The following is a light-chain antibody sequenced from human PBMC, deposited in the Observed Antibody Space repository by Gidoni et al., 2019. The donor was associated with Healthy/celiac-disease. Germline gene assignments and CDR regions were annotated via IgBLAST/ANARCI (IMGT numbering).Light chain of an antibody. CDR3: QQSYSTRLT. CDR1: QSISSS. V-gene: IGKV1-39*01. Sequence: DIQMTQSPSSRSASVGDRVTITCRASQSISSSLNWYQQKPGKAPKLLIYAASSVQSGVPSRLRGSGSGTDFTLSISSLQPEDFATYYCQQSYSTRLTFGGGTKVEIK. J-gene: IGKJ4*01. CDR2: AAS.